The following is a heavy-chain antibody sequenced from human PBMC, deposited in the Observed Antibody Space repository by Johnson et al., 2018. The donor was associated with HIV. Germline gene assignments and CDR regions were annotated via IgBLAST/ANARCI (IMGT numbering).Heavy chain of an antibody. D-gene: IGHD2-2*01. Sequence: VQLVESGGGLVQPGGSLRLSCAASGFTFSSYAMHWVRQAPGKGLEWVSGISWISGTIGYADSVKGRFTISRDNAKKSLYLQMDSLRAEDTALYYCARSGYCTTSSCTDDAFDIWGQGTMVTVSS. CDR3: ARSGYCTTSSCTDDAFDI. J-gene: IGHJ3*02. V-gene: IGHV3-9*01. CDR1: GFTFSSYA. CDR2: ISWISGTI.